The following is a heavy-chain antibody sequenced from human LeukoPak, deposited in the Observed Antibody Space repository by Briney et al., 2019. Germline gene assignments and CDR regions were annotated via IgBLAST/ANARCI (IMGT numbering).Heavy chain of an antibody. D-gene: IGHD5-12*01. CDR2: IRYDGSNK. CDR3: AKHAMATITGDAFDI. J-gene: IGHJ3*02. CDR1: GFTFSSYG. Sequence: GGSLRLSCAASGFTFSSYGMHWVRQAPGKGLEWVAFIRYDGSNKYYADSVKGRFTISRDNSKNTLYLQMNSLRAEDTAVYYCAKHAMATITGDAFDIWGQGTMVTVSS. V-gene: IGHV3-30*02.